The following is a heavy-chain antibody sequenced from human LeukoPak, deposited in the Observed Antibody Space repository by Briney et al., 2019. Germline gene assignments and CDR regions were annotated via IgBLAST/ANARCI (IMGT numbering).Heavy chain of an antibody. Sequence: GGSLRLSCAASGFTFSSYAMSWVRQAPGKGLEWVSAISGSGGSTYYADSVKGRFTIPRDNSKNTLYLQMNSLRAEDTAVYYCAKLQYYDILTGLRFDYWGQGTLVTVSS. D-gene: IGHD3-9*01. V-gene: IGHV3-23*01. J-gene: IGHJ4*02. CDR1: GFTFSSYA. CDR2: ISGSGGST. CDR3: AKLQYYDILTGLRFDY.